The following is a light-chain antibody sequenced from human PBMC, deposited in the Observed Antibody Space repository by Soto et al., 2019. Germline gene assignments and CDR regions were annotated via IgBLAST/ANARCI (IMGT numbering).Light chain of an antibody. J-gene: IGKJ5*01. V-gene: IGKV1-5*03. CDR2: KAS. CDR3: QQSYSTPTWT. Sequence: DIQMTQSPSTLSGSVGDRVTITCRASQTISSWLAWYQQKPGKAPKLLIYKASTLKSGVPSRFSGSGSGTDFTLTISSLQPEDFATYYCQQSYSTPTWTFGQGTRLEIK. CDR1: QTISSW.